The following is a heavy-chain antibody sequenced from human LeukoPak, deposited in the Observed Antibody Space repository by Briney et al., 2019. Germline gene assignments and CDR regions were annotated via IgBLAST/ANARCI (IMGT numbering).Heavy chain of an antibody. CDR2: ISYDGSNK. V-gene: IGHV3-30-3*01. CDR1: GFTFSSYA. D-gene: IGHD3-16*01. Sequence: GGSLRLSCAASGFTFSSYAMHWVRQAPGKGLEWVAVISYDGSNKYYVDSVKGRFTISRDNSKNTLYLQMNSPRAEDTAVYYCAKDSVGYDYVWGSSDYWGQGTLVTVSS. J-gene: IGHJ4*02. CDR3: AKDSVGYDYVWGSSDY.